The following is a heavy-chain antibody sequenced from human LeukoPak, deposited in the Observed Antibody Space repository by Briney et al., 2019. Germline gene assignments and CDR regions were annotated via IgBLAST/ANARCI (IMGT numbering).Heavy chain of an antibody. D-gene: IGHD1-26*01. CDR1: GFTFSSYD. CDR2: IGTAGDT. CDR3: AKSGAPREYVHH. V-gene: IGHV3-13*01. Sequence: PGGSLRLSCAASGFTFSSYDMHWVRHAAGKGLEWVSAIGTAGDTYYPGSVKGRFTISKDNSKNTLYLQMNRLRAEDTAVYYCAKSGAPREYVHHWGQGTLVTVSS. J-gene: IGHJ1*01.